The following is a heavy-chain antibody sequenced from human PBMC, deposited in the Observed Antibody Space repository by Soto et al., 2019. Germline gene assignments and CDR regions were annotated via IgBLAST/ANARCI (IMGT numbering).Heavy chain of an antibody. V-gene: IGHV3-30*18. CDR2: ISNDGFKK. CDR1: GFTFSSYG. D-gene: IGHD6-13*01. CDR3: AKVSYHISSWTFDY. Sequence: GGSLRLSCAASGFTFSSYGMHWVRQAPGKGLEWVGGISNDGFKKYYADSVKGRFTISRDNSKNTLDLQMNSLRAEDTAMYYCAKVSYHISSWTFDYWGQGTLVTVSS. J-gene: IGHJ4*02.